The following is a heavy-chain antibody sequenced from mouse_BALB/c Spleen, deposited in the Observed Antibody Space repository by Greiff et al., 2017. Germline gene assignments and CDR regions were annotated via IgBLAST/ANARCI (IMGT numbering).Heavy chain of an antibody. J-gene: IGHJ2*01. Sequence: EVKLQESGGGLVQPGGSRKLSCAASGFTFSDYGMAWVRQAPGKGPEWVAFISNLAYSIYYADTVTGRFTISRENAKNTLYLEMSSLRSEDTAMYYCARQAVTTVSLDYWGQGTTLTVSS. CDR1: GFTFSDYG. CDR3: ARQAVTTVSLDY. CDR2: ISNLAYSI. D-gene: IGHD1-1*01. V-gene: IGHV5-15*02.